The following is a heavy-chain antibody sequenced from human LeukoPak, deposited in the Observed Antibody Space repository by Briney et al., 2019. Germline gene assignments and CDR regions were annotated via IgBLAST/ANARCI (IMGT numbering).Heavy chain of an antibody. CDR2: IIPIFGTA. V-gene: IGHV1-69*13. Sequence: GASVKVSCKASGGTFSSYAISWVRQAPGQGLEWMGGIIPIFGTANYAQKFQGRVTITADESTSTAYMELSSLRSEDTAVYYCARESKSGSDYRIHHFDYWGQGTLVTVSS. J-gene: IGHJ4*02. D-gene: IGHD5-12*01. CDR3: ARESKSGSDYRIHHFDY. CDR1: GGTFSSYA.